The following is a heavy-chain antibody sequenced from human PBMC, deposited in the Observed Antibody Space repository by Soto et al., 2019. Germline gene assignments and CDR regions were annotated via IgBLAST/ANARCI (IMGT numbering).Heavy chain of an antibody. J-gene: IGHJ4*02. V-gene: IGHV3-30*12. CDR3: ARDPDGGQWLFNY. D-gene: IGHD6-19*01. Sequence: HPGGSLRLSCAASGFTFTTYAMNWVRQAPGQGLEWVAMVSSDGTNKNYADSVKGRFTVSRDNSKNTLWLQMYSLRAEDTAVYYCARDPDGGQWLFNYWGQGSLVTVSS. CDR2: VSSDGTNK. CDR1: GFTFTTYA.